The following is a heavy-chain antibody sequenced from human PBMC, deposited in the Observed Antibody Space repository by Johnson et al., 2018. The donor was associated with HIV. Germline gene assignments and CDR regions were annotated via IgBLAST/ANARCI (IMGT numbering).Heavy chain of an antibody. CDR2: IGTAGDT. V-gene: IGHV3-13*01. J-gene: IGHJ3*02. CDR1: GFTFSSYG. Sequence: VHLVESGGGLVQPGGSLRLSCAASGFTFSSYGMHWVRQATGKGLEWVSSIGTAGDTYYPGSVKGRFTIPSETAKNSLYLQMNSLRAGDTAVYYCARSGRFGELLYWYAFDIWGQGTMVTVSS. CDR3: ARSGRFGELLYWYAFDI. D-gene: IGHD3-10*01.